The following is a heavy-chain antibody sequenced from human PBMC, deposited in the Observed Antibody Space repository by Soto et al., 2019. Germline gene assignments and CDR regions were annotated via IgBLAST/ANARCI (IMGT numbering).Heavy chain of an antibody. CDR1: GGTFSSYA. J-gene: IGHJ4*02. CDR3: ARSLFLSSSWPKIPFFDY. V-gene: IGHV1-69*01. D-gene: IGHD6-13*01. Sequence: QVQLVQSGAEVKKPGSSVKVSCKASGGTFSSYAISWVRQAPGQGLEWMGGIIPIFGTANYAQKFQGRVTITADDSTSTAYMELSSLRSEDTAVYYCARSLFLSSSWPKIPFFDYWGQGTLVSVSS. CDR2: IIPIFGTA.